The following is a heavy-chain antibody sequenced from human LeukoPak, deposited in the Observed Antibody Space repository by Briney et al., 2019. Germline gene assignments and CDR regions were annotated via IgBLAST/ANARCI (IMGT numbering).Heavy chain of an antibody. V-gene: IGHV3-33*01. J-gene: IGHJ4*02. CDR3: TRYNNDHIDY. Sequence: AGGSLRLSCAGSGFTFGGYGMHWFRQTPGKGLEWVAVIAYDGSRAFYADSVKGRFTISRDNSKNTMSVQMDDLRAEDTAVYYCTRYNNDHIDYWGQGTLVTVSS. CDR2: IAYDGSRA. D-gene: IGHD1-14*01. CDR1: GFTFGGYG.